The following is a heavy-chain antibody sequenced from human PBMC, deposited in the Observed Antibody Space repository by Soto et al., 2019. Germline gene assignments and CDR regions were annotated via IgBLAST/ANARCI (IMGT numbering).Heavy chain of an antibody. D-gene: IGHD3-9*01. CDR3: ARGPPYDILTGYYVSYYYGMDV. CDR2: MYYTGST. J-gene: IGHJ6*02. Sequence: PSETLSLTCIVSGDSISGNYWGWIRQPPGKRLEWIGYMYYTGSTNYNPSLKSRVTISVDTSKNQFSLKLSSVTAADTAVYYCARGPPYDILTGYYVSYYYGMDVWCQGPTVT. V-gene: IGHV4-59*12. CDR1: GDSISGNY.